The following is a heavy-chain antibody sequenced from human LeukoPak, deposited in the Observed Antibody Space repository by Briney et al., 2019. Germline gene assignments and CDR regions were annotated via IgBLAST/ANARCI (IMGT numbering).Heavy chain of an antibody. CDR3: GKGPRRCTGCDGFAI. CDR2: ITCDGGRT. CDR1: GFTFDDYS. J-gene: IGHJ3*02. V-gene: IGHV3-43*01. Sequence: GGSLRLSCAASGFTFDDYSMHWVRQAPGKGLEWVSLITCDGGRTYYADSVKGRFTISRDNSKNSLYLQMNSLRTEDTALYYCGKGPRRCTGCDGFAIWGQGTMVTVSS. D-gene: IGHD1-14*01.